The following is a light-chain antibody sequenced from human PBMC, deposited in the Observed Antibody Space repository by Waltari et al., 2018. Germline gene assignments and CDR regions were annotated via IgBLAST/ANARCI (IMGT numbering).Light chain of an antibody. Sequence: QIVVTQEPSLTVSPGGTVSPPCRSSTVAVPGVQFPSWLLQKPGQAPRTLVYDTSNKPPRTPARFSGSLLGGKAALTLSGAQPEDEAEYYCSVSYSGHVIFGGGTKLTVL. CDR2: DTS. CDR1: TVAVPGVQF. V-gene: IGLV7-46*01. J-gene: IGLJ2*01. CDR3: SVSYSGHVI.